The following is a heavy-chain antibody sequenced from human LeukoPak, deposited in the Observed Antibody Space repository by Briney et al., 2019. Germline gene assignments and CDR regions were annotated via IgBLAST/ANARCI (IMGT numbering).Heavy chain of an antibody. CDR3: ARDYYDSSGYYPNWFDP. CDR2: ISAYNGNT. J-gene: IGHJ5*02. CDR1: GYTFTSYD. D-gene: IGHD3-22*01. Sequence: ASVKVSCKASGYTFTSYDINWVRQATGQGLEWMGWISAYNGNTNYAQKLQGRVTMTTDTSTSTAYMELRSLRSDDTAVYYCARDYYDSSGYYPNWFDPWGQGTLVTVSS. V-gene: IGHV1-18*01.